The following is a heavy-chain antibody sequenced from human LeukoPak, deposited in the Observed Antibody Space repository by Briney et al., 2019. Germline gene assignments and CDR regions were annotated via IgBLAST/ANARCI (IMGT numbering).Heavy chain of an antibody. V-gene: IGHV4-39*01. Sequence: PSETLSLTCTVSGGSISTSSYYWGWIRQPPGKGLEWIGNIHNSESTYYNPSLKSRVTMSVDTSKNQFSLKLSSVTAADTAVYYRARQVTFGYAFAYYFDYWGQGSLVTVSS. CDR3: ARQVTFGYAFAYYFDY. CDR1: GGSISTSSYY. CDR2: IHNSEST. D-gene: IGHD5-18*01. J-gene: IGHJ4*02.